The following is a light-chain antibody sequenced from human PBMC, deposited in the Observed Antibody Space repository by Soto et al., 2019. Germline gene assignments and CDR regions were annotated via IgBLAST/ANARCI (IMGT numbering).Light chain of an antibody. V-gene: IGKV3-20*01. CDR3: QQYGGSPPYT. CDR2: GAS. CDR1: QSISSSY. Sequence: VLTQSPGTLSLSPGARATFSCRASQSISSSYLAWYQHKPGQAPRLLIYGASSSATGIPHRFSGSGSGTDVTLTISRLEPEDCGMYYCQQYGGSPPYTFGQGTRLEIK. J-gene: IGKJ2*01.